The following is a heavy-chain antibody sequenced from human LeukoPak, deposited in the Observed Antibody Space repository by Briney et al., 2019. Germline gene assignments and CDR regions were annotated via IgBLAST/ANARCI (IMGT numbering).Heavy chain of an antibody. V-gene: IGHV3-21*01. CDR2: IGSTSTFI. Sequence: GRSLRLSCATSGFTFTRYTMNWVRPAPGKGLECVSSIGSTSTFIYYADSVKGRFTISRDNAKNSLFLQMNSLRADDTAVYYCAKAHPGFDYWGQGTLVTVSS. J-gene: IGHJ4*02. CDR1: GFTFTRYT. CDR3: AKAHPGFDY.